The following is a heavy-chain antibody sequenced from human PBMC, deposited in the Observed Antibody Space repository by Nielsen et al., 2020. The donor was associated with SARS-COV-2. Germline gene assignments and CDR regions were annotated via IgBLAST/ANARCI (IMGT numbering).Heavy chain of an antibody. CDR1: EISFRSYG. CDR3: ARQATIYMNEVSGMDV. D-gene: IGHD3-9*01. CDR2: TSYDGRDK. J-gene: IGHJ6*02. Sequence: GESLKISCVASEISFRSYGMHWVRQAPGKGLDWVAFTSYDGRDKFYADSVRGRFIVSRDNFRNTLSLHTDSLRTEDTAVYFCARQATIYMNEVSGMDVWGQGTTVTVSS. V-gene: IGHV3-30*03.